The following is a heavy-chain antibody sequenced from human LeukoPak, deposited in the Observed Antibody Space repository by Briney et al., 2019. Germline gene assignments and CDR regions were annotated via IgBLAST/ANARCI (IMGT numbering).Heavy chain of an antibody. V-gene: IGHV3-48*01. Sequence: PGGSLRLSCAASGFTFSSYSMNWVRQAPGKGLEWGSYISGSSSTIYYADSVKGRFTISRDNGKNTLYLQMNSLRAEDTAVYYCAKGGRQNIYWGQGTLVTVSS. D-gene: IGHD2/OR15-2a*01. J-gene: IGHJ4*02. CDR3: AKGGRQNIY. CDR1: GFTFSSYS. CDR2: ISGSSSTI.